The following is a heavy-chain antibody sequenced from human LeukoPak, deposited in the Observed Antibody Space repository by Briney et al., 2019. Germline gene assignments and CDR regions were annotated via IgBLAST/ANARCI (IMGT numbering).Heavy chain of an antibody. CDR2: IRSKPYGGTT. D-gene: IGHD6-13*01. CDR1: GFTFGDYV. CDR3: TAGAATGTGSGY. Sequence: PGRSLRLSCTASGFTFGDYVMSWVRQAPGKGLEGVGFIRSKPYGGTTEYAASVKGRFIISRDDSKTIAYLQMNSLKSEDTAVYYCTAGAATGTGSGYWGQGTLVTVSS. V-gene: IGHV3-49*04. J-gene: IGHJ4*02.